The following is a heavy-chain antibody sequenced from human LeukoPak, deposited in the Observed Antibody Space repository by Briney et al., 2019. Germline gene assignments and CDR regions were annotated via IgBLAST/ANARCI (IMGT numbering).Heavy chain of an antibody. V-gene: IGHV3-21*01. D-gene: IGHD3-10*01. CDR3: ARNYGSGSYLNY. J-gene: IGHJ4*02. Sequence: GGSLRLSCAASGFTFSSYRMNWVRQAPGRGLEWVSSISSSSSYIYYADSVKGRFTISRDNAKNSQYLQMNSLRAEDTAVYYCARNYGSGSYLNYWGQGTLVTVSS. CDR2: ISSSSSYI. CDR1: GFTFSSYR.